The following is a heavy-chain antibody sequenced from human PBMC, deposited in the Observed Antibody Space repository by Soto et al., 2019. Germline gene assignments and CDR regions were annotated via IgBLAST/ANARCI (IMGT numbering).Heavy chain of an antibody. CDR2: ISSHSSTL. D-gene: IGHD6-19*01. J-gene: IGHJ5*02. CDR3: VRDGSGNLYLNWFDP. V-gene: IGHV3-48*02. CDR1: GFTFSSYS. Sequence: GGSLSLSCTASGFTFSSYSMNWVRQAPWKGLEWISYISSHSSTLYYADSVKGRFTISRDNAGNSLYLQMNSLRDEDTAVYYCVRDGSGNLYLNWFDPWGQGTLVTVSS.